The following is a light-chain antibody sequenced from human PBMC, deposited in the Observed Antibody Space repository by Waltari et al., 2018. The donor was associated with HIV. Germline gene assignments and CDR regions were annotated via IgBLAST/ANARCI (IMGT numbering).Light chain of an antibody. CDR2: EVN. CDR3: SSYAGSKILLI. Sequence: SALTQPPSASGSPGQSVTISCTGTSSDIGAYNYVSWYQQRPGKAPKLMIFEVNNRPSVVPGRFTGPKSDNTASLTVSGLQAEDEADYFCSSYAGSKILLIFAGGTKLTVL. CDR1: SSDIGAYNY. J-gene: IGLJ2*01. V-gene: IGLV2-8*01.